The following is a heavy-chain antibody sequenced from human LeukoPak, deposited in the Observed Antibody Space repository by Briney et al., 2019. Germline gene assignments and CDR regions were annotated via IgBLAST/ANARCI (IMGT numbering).Heavy chain of an antibody. V-gene: IGHV3-11*04. D-gene: IGHD1-14*01. CDR3: ARDFSGTTGPFDS. Sequence: GGTLRLSCSAFGFTFTDYYIAWIRQAPGKGPEWISYISTSGSTAWYASSVKGRFTISRDNAKDSVDLQLGSLRVEDTAVYYCARDFSGTTGPFDSWGRGTLVTVSS. CDR1: GFTFTDYY. CDR2: ISTSGSTA. J-gene: IGHJ4*02.